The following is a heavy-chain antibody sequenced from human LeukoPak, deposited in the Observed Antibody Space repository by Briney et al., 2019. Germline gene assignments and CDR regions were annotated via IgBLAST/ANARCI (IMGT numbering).Heavy chain of an antibody. Sequence: SETLSLTCAVYGGSFSGYYWSWIRQPPGKGLEWIGEINHSGSTNYNPSLKSRVTISVDTSKNQFSLKLSSVTAADTAVYYCARLKYSYGTYFDYWGQGTLVTVSS. V-gene: IGHV4-34*01. CDR3: ARLKYSYGTYFDY. CDR2: INHSGST. D-gene: IGHD5-18*01. J-gene: IGHJ4*02. CDR1: GGSFSGYY.